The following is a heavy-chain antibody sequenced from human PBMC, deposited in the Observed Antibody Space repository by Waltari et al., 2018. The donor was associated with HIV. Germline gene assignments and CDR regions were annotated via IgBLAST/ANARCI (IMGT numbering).Heavy chain of an antibody. CDR2: IYYSGST. CDR3: ARDYYDSSGYYYGYSP. CDR1: GGSISGYY. J-gene: IGHJ5*02. V-gene: IGHV4-59*01. D-gene: IGHD3-22*01. Sequence: QVQLQESGPGLVKPSETLSLTCTVSGGSISGYYWSWIRQPPGKGLEWIGYIYYSGSTNYNPSLKSRVTISVDTSKNQFSLKLSSVTAADTAVYYCARDYYDSSGYYYGYSPWGQGTLVTVSS.